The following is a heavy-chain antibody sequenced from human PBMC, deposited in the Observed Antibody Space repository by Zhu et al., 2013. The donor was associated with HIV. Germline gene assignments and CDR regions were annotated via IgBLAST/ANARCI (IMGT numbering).Heavy chain of an antibody. J-gene: IGHJ3*02. V-gene: IGHV1-18*01. Sequence: QVHLVQSGAEVKKPGASVKVSCKASGYTFSSYGITWVRQAPGQGLEWVGWISVYNGNTNYAQKFQGRVTMTTDTSTNTAYMELRSLRSDDTAVYYCARGSRGAHASDIWGQGDNGHRLF. CDR3: ARGSRGAHASDI. CDR2: ISVYNGNT. D-gene: IGHD1-26*01. CDR1: GYTFSSYG.